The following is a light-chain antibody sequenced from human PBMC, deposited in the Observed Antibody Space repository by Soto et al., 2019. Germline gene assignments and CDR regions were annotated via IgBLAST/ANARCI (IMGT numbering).Light chain of an antibody. CDR2: GAS. CDR3: HQYDTWPPIT. CDR1: QRVSSN. V-gene: IGKV3D-15*01. J-gene: IGKJ5*01. Sequence: EIVRPEYPATLSVSPGERATLSWRASQRVSSNLAWYQQTPGQAPRLLIYGASPRATGIPARFSGSRSGTEFTLTISILLSEDFAVYYCHQYDTWPPITFGQGTRLEI.